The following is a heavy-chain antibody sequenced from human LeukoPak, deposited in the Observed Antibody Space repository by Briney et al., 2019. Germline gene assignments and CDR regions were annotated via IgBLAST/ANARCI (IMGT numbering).Heavy chain of an antibody. V-gene: IGHV3-30*02. CDR2: IRYDGSNK. J-gene: IGHJ6*04. D-gene: IGHD2-2*01. Sequence: PGGPLRLSCAASGFTFSSYGMHWVRQAPGKGLEWVAFIRYDGSNKYYADSVKGRFTISRDNSKNTRYLQMNSLRAEDTAVYYCAKDFIVVVPAAMNGMDVWGKGTTVTVSS. CDR1: GFTFSSYG. CDR3: AKDFIVVVPAAMNGMDV.